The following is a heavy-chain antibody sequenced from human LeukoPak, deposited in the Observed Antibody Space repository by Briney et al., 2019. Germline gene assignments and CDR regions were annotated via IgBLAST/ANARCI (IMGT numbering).Heavy chain of an antibody. CDR1: GFTFSHYG. V-gene: IGHV3-33*01. D-gene: IGHD3-16*01. Sequence: GGSVRLSCATSGFTFSHYGMHWVRQAPGKGLEWVAVIWYDGSNEYNADSVKGRFTISRDNSKNTLFLQMNTLRAEDTAVYYCAREIWDRGKFYLDSWGQGTLVTVSS. CDR3: AREIWDRGKFYLDS. J-gene: IGHJ4*02. CDR2: IWYDGSNE.